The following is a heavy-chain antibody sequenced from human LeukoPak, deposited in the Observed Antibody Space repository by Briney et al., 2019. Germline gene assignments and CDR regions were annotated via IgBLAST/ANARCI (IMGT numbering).Heavy chain of an antibody. V-gene: IGHV4-34*01. Sequence: SETLSLTCAVYGGSFSGYYWSWIRQPPGKGLEWIGEINRSGSTNYNPSLKSRVTISVDTSKNQFSLKLSSVTAADTAVYYCARVPALGMVVAATYRRGWFDPWGQGTLVTVSS. J-gene: IGHJ5*02. D-gene: IGHD2-15*01. CDR3: ARVPALGMVVAATYRRGWFDP. CDR2: INRSGST. CDR1: GGSFSGYY.